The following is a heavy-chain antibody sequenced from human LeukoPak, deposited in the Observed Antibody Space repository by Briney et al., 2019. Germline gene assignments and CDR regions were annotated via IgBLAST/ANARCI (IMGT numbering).Heavy chain of an antibody. CDR2: ISYSGSA. Sequence: SETLSLTCTVSGGSVSSSDHYWGWIRQPPGKGLEWIGTISYSGSAYYNPALESRVTISVDMSKNQFSLKLSSMTAADTAVYYCARRHYYGSGRENAFDIWGQGTRVTVSS. CDR1: GGSVSSSDHY. D-gene: IGHD3-10*01. CDR3: ARRHYYGSGRENAFDI. V-gene: IGHV4-39*07. J-gene: IGHJ3*02.